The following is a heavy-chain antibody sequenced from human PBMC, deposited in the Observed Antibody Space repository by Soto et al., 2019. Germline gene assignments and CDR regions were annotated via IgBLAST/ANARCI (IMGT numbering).Heavy chain of an antibody. CDR3: AVRLSLGYFDF. D-gene: IGHD1-26*01. CDR2: INPSGGST. CDR1: GYTFTSYY. V-gene: IGHV1-46*01. Sequence: ASVKVSCKASGYTFTSYYMHWVRQAPGQGLEWMRIINPSGGSTSYAQKFQGRVTMTRDTSTSTAFLQWSSLKASDTAMYYCAVRLSLGYFDFWGQGTLVTVSS. J-gene: IGHJ4*02.